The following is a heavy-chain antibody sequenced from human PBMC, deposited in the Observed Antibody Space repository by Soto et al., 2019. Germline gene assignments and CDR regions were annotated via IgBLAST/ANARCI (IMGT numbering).Heavy chain of an antibody. CDR3: ARSPYYYDSSGYMQYYFDY. D-gene: IGHD3-22*01. J-gene: IGHJ4*02. CDR1: GFTFSSYA. CDR2: ISGSGGST. Sequence: GGSLRLSCAASGFTFSSYAMSWVRQAPGKGLEWVSAISGSGGSTYYADSVKGRFTISRDNSKNTLYLQMGSLRAEDMAVYYCARSPYYYDSSGYMQYYFDYWGQGTLVTVSS. V-gene: IGHV3-23*01.